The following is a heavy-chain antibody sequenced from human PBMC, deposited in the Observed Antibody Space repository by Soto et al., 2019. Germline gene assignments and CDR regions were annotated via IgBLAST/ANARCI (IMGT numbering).Heavy chain of an antibody. Sequence: QVQLVQSGAEVKKPGASVKVSCKASGYTFTSYGISWVQQAPGQGLEWMGWISAYNGNTNYAQKLQGRVTMTTDTSMSTAYMELRSLRSHDTAVYYCTGQQLGDYYYYGMDVWGQGSTVTVSS. V-gene: IGHV1-18*01. J-gene: IGHJ6*02. CDR3: TGQQLGDYYYYGMDV. D-gene: IGHD6-13*01. CDR1: GYTFTSYG. CDR2: ISAYNGNT.